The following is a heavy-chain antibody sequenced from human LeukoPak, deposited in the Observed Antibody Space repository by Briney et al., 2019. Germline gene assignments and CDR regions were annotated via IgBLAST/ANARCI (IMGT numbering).Heavy chain of an antibody. CDR3: AKDLRLIAAAGLDVDY. Sequence: GGSLRLSCAASGFTFSSYGMHWVRQAPGKGLEWVAFIRYDGSNKYYADSVKGRFTISRDNAKNSLYLQMNSLRAEDTAVYYCAKDLRLIAAAGLDVDYWGQGTLVTVSS. J-gene: IGHJ4*02. D-gene: IGHD6-13*01. V-gene: IGHV3-30*02. CDR2: IRYDGSNK. CDR1: GFTFSSYG.